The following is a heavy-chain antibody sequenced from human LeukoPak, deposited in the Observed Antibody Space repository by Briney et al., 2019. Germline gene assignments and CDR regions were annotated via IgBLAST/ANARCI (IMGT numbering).Heavy chain of an antibody. V-gene: IGHV1-8*03. CDR3: ARGGRANRVLSEDYFDY. J-gene: IGHJ4*02. CDR1: GYTFTSYD. Sequence: ASVKVSCKASGYTFTSYDINWVRQATGQGLEWMGWLNPNSGNTGYAQKFQGRVTITRNTSINTAYMELSSLRSEDTAVYYCARGGRANRVLSEDYFDYWGQGTLATVSS. D-gene: IGHD2-8*01. CDR2: LNPNSGNT.